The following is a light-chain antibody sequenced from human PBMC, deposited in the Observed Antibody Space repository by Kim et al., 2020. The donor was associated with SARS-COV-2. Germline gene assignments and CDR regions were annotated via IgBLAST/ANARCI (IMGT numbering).Light chain of an antibody. CDR1: QSVSPW. Sequence: DIQMTQSPSTLPASVGDRVTITCRASQSVSPWLAWYQQKPGRAPKLLIYQTSRLESGVPPRFSGSGSGTEFTLTITSLQPDDLGTYYCQHYNNCWKTFGQGTKVDIK. V-gene: IGKV1-5*03. J-gene: IGKJ1*01. CDR2: QTS. CDR3: QHYNNCWKT.